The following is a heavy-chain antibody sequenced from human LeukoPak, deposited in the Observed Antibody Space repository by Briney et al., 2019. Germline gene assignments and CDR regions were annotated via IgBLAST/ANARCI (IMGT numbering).Heavy chain of an antibody. J-gene: IGHJ4*02. Sequence: GGSLRLSCAASGFTFSNAWMSWVRQAPGKGLEWVGRIKSKTDGGTTDYAAPVKGRFTISRDDSKNTLYLQMNSLKTEDTAVYYCTTDQVTMVRGVPPSFDYWGQGTLVTVSS. V-gene: IGHV3-15*01. CDR2: IKSKTDGGTT. CDR1: GFTFSNAW. CDR3: TTDQVTMVRGVPPSFDY. D-gene: IGHD3-10*01.